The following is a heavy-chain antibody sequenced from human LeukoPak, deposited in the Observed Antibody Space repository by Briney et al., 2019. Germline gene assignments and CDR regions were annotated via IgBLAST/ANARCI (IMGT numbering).Heavy chain of an antibody. D-gene: IGHD1-7*01. CDR3: ARGGTAFFDY. V-gene: IGHV4-39*07. J-gene: IGHJ4*02. Sequence: SETLSLTCTVSGGSISSSSYYWGWIRQPPGKGLEWIGSIYYSVSTNYNPSLKSRVTISVDTSKNQFSLKLSSVTAADTAVYYCARGGTAFFDYWGQGTLVTVSS. CDR2: IYYSVST. CDR1: GGSISSSSYY.